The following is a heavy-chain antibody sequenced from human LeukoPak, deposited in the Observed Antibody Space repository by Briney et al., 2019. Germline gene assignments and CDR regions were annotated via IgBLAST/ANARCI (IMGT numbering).Heavy chain of an antibody. CDR2: IYSGGST. CDR1: GFTVSSNY. V-gene: IGHV3-53*01. CDR3: ARDGGGPRWTYYFDY. J-gene: IGHJ4*02. Sequence: PGGSLRLSCAASGFTVSSNYMSWVRQAPGKGLEWVSVIYSGGSTYYADSVKGRFTISRDNSKNMVYLQMNSLRVEDTAVYYCARDGGGPRWTYYFDYWGQGTLVTVSS. D-gene: IGHD3-16*01.